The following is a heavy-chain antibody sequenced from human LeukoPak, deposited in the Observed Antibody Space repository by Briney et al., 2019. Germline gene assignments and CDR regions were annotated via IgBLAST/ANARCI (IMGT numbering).Heavy chain of an antibody. CDR1: GYTFTSYA. CDR3: ARVALLWFGEFYGMDV. J-gene: IGHJ6*04. Sequence: GASVKVSCKASGYTFTSYAMHWVRQAPGQRLEWMGWINAGNGNTKYSQKFQGRVTITRVTSASTAYMELSSLRSEDTAVYYCARVALLWFGEFYGMDVWGKGTTVTVSS. CDR2: INAGNGNT. V-gene: IGHV1-3*01. D-gene: IGHD3-10*01.